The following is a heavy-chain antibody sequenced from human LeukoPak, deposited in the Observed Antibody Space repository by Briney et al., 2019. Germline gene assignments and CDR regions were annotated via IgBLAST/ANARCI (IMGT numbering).Heavy chain of an antibody. V-gene: IGHV4-31*03. D-gene: IGHD2-2*01. CDR2: IYYSGST. CDR3: ARFLDHNSFYVGD. J-gene: IGHJ4*02. CDR1: GGSISSGDYY. Sequence: SETLSLTCTVSGGSISSGDYYWSWIRQHPGKGLEWLGYIYYSGSTYYNPSLKSRVTISIDTSKNQFSLRLSSVTAADTAVYYCARFLDHNSFYVGDWGQGALVTVSS.